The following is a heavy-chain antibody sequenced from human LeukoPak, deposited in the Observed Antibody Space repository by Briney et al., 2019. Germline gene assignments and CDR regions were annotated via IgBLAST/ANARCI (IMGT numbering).Heavy chain of an antibody. CDR1: GGSISSGSYY. Sequence: SETLSLTCTVSGGSISSGSYYWSWIRQPAGKGLEWIGRIHTSGSTNYNPSLKSRVTTSVDTSKNQFSLKLSSVTAADTAVYYCARGLWFGDENPPYFDYWGQGILVAVSS. CDR3: ARGLWFGDENPPYFDY. V-gene: IGHV4-61*02. J-gene: IGHJ4*02. CDR2: IHTSGST. D-gene: IGHD3-10*01.